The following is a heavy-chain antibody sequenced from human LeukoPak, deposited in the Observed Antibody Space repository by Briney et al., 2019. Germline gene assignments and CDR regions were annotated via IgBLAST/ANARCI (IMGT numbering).Heavy chain of an antibody. J-gene: IGHJ4*02. CDR2: ISSSGSTI. Sequence: GGSLRLSCAASGFTFSSYSMNWVRQAPGKGLEWVSYISSSGSTIYYADSVKGRFTISRDNAKNSLYLQMNSLRAEDTAVYYCASLDDYGDRNYFDYWGQGTLVTVSS. CDR1: GFTFSSYS. CDR3: ASLDDYGDRNYFDY. D-gene: IGHD4-17*01. V-gene: IGHV3-48*04.